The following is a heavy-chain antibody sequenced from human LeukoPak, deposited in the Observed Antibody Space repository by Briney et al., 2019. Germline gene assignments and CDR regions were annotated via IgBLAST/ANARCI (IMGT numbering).Heavy chain of an antibody. D-gene: IGHD1-26*01. V-gene: IGHV3-23*01. CDR1: GFTFSTYG. J-gene: IGHJ6*02. CDR2: IGYGGTP. Sequence: GGSLRLSCAASGFTFSTYGMTWVRQAPGEGLEWVSTIGYGGTPYYADSVRGRLTISRDNSKNTLHLQMNSLRAEDTAVYYCAKVMSPTWRGGTYTLDVWGQGTTVTVSS. CDR3: AKVMSPTWRGGTYTLDV.